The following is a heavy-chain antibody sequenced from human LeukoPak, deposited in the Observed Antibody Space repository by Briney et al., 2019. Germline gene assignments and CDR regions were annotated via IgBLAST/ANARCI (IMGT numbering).Heavy chain of an antibody. J-gene: IGHJ6*03. D-gene: IGHD3-3*01. Sequence: SETLSLTCTVSGGSISSSSYYWGWIRQPPGKGLEWIGSIYYSGSTYYNPSLKSRVTISVDTSKNQFSLKLSSVTAADTAVYYCAREGWDSDFYYYYYMDVWGKGTTVTVSS. CDR3: AREGWDSDFYYYYYMDV. CDR2: IYYSGST. CDR1: GGSISSSSYY. V-gene: IGHV4-39*07.